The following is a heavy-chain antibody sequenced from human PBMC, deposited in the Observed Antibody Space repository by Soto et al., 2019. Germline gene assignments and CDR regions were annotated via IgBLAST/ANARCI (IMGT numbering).Heavy chain of an antibody. CDR2: ISYHGGDE. CDR1: GFTFTSYA. V-gene: IGHV3-30*04. CDR3: ARGRFSTTLYAGFDP. D-gene: IGHD2-2*01. J-gene: IGHJ5*02. Sequence: GGSLRLSCAASGFTFTSYARHWVRQAPGKGLEWVAAISYHGGDEYYADSVKGRFSISRDNSKNTLNLQMNSLRAEDTAVYYCARGRFSTTLYAGFDPWGQGTLVTVSS.